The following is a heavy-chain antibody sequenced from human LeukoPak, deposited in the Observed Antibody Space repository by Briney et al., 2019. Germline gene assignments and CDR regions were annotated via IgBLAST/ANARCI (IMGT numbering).Heavy chain of an antibody. CDR2: IYSGGST. CDR3: ARDQRGGGSVRFDY. Sequence: PGGSLRLSRAASGFTVSSNYMSWVRQAPGKGLEWVSVIYSGGSTYYADSVKGRFTISRDNSKNTLYLQMNSLRAEDTAVYYCARDQRGGGSVRFDYWGQGTLVTVSS. D-gene: IGHD3-16*01. V-gene: IGHV3-66*01. CDR1: GFTVSSNY. J-gene: IGHJ4*02.